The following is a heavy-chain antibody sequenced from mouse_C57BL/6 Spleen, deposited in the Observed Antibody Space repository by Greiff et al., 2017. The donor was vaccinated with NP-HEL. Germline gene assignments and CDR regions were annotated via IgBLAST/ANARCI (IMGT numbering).Heavy chain of an antibody. CDR2: IHPNSGST. D-gene: IGHD3-3*01. V-gene: IGHV1-64*01. J-gene: IGHJ2*01. CDR1: GYTFTSYW. Sequence: VQLQQPGAELVKPGASVKLSCKASGYTFTSYWMHWVKQRPGQGLEWIGMIHPNSGSTNYNEKFKSKATLTVDKSSSTAYMQLSSLTSEDSAVYYCARRGRDDYFDYWGQGTTLTVSS. CDR3: ARRGRDDYFDY.